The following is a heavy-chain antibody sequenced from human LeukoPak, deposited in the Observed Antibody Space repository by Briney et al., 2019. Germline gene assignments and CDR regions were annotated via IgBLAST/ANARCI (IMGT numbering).Heavy chain of an antibody. CDR1: GVSITSYSHN. V-gene: IGHV4-39*01. J-gene: IGHJ4*02. Sequence: SQTLSLTCTVSGVSITSYSHNYDWIRQPPGKGLEWIGGFHFSGAINYNPSLKSRVTIFVNTSKKQISLKLNSVTAADTAVYYCARRYEGSGYAYDYWGQGILVTVSS. CDR2: FHFSGAI. D-gene: IGHD3-22*01. CDR3: ARRYEGSGYAYDY.